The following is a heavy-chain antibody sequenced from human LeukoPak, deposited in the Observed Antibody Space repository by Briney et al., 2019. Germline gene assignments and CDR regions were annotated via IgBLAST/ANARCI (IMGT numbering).Heavy chain of an antibody. CDR3: VRELSVAGSFLDY. D-gene: IGHD6-19*01. Sequence: GGPLEPPLAAPGFPFISYWRPWVRQAPGKGLVWVSRFNSDGSTTTYADSVKGRFTISIDNAKNTVYLQMNSLRAEDTAMYYCVRELSVAGSFLDYWGQGTLVTVSS. CDR2: FNSDGSTT. J-gene: IGHJ4*02. V-gene: IGHV3-74*01. CDR1: GFPFISYW.